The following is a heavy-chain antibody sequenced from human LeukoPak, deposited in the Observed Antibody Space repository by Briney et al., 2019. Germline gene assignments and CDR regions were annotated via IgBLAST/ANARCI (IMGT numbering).Heavy chain of an antibody. D-gene: IGHD1-1*01. Sequence: GGSLRLSCVASGFTFSSYWMSWVRQAPGKGLEWVANIKQDGSEKYYVDSVKGRFTISRDNAKNSLYLQMNSLRAEDTAVYYCARDLEPDAFDIWGQGTMVTVSS. CDR3: ARDLEPDAFDI. J-gene: IGHJ3*02. CDR1: GFTFSSYW. CDR2: IKQDGSEK. V-gene: IGHV3-7*01.